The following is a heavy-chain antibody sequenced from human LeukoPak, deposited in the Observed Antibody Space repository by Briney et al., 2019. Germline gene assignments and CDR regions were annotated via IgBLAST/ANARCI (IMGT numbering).Heavy chain of an antibody. CDR1: GFTFSSYA. Sequence: GGPLRLSCAASGFTFSSYAMHWVRQAPGKGLEWVAVISYDGSNKYYADSVKGRFTISRDNSKNTLYLQMNSLRAEDTAVYYCARGASTATTYAFDIWGQGTMVTVSS. J-gene: IGHJ3*02. V-gene: IGHV3-30-3*01. CDR2: ISYDGSNK. D-gene: IGHD5-18*01. CDR3: ARGASTATTYAFDI.